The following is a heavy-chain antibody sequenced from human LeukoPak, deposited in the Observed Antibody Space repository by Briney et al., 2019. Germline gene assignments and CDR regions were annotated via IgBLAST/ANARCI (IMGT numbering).Heavy chain of an antibody. D-gene: IGHD3-22*01. Sequence: SETLSLTCTVSGGSISSYYWSWIRQPPGKGLEWIGYIYYSGSTNYNPSLKSRVTISVDTSKNQFSLKLSSVTAADTAVYYCARDTYYDSSGYYPGYYYYGMDVWGQGTTVTVFS. CDR3: ARDTYYDSSGYYPGYYYYGMDV. CDR1: GGSISSYY. J-gene: IGHJ6*02. V-gene: IGHV4-59*01. CDR2: IYYSGST.